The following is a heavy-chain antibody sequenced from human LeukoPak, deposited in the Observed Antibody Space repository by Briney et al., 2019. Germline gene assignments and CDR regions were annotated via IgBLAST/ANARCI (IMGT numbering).Heavy chain of an antibody. CDR1: GDSISSYY. D-gene: IGHD2-15*01. V-gene: IGHV4-4*07. CDR3: ARGQWLYRVGPFDI. J-gene: IGHJ3*02. Sequence: SETLSLTCTVSGDSISSYYWSWIRQPAGKGLEWIGRIYSSGSTDYNPSLKSRVTMSVDKSENKVSLRLSSVTAADTAVYYCARGQWLYRVGPFDIWGQGTLATVSS. CDR2: IYSSGST.